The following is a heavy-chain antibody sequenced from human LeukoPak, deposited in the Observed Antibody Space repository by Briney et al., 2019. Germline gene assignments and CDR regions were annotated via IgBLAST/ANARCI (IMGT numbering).Heavy chain of an antibody. CDR1: GYTFTNYA. Sequence: ASVKLSCKASGYTFTNYAMNWGRQAPGQGLEWMGWINTYAGNPTYVQGFKGRFVFSLDTSASTAYLQISSLKAEDTAIYYCARTLFGDQYQLLHNWFDPWGQGTLVTVSS. CDR2: INTYAGNP. J-gene: IGHJ5*02. D-gene: IGHD2-2*01. CDR3: ARTLFGDQYQLLHNWFDP. V-gene: IGHV7-4-1*02.